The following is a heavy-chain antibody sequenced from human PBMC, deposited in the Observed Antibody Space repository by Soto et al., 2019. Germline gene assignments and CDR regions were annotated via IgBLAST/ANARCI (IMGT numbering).Heavy chain of an antibody. CDR3: AKDSFINLRGYDSY. D-gene: IGHD5-12*01. Sequence: EVQLVETGGGLIQPGGSLRLSCAASGFTVTSNYMIWVRQAPGKGLEWVSAISGSGDSTYYADSVKGRFTISRDNSKNTLYLQMSSLRAEDTAIYYCAKDSFINLRGYDSYWGQGTLVTVSS. CDR1: GFTVTSNY. J-gene: IGHJ4*02. CDR2: ISGSGDST. V-gene: IGHV3-23*04.